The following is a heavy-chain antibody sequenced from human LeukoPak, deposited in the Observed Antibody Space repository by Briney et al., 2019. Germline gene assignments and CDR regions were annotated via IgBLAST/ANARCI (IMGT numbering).Heavy chain of an antibody. Sequence: ASVKVSCKASGGTFSSYAISWVRQAPGQGLEWMGRIIPILGIANYAQKFQGRVTITADKSTSTAYMELSSLRSEDTAVYYCAGHFPVAGGYYYGMDVWGQGTTVTVSS. V-gene: IGHV1-69*04. D-gene: IGHD6-19*01. CDR1: GGTFSSYA. CDR3: AGHFPVAGGYYYGMDV. J-gene: IGHJ6*02. CDR2: IIPILGIA.